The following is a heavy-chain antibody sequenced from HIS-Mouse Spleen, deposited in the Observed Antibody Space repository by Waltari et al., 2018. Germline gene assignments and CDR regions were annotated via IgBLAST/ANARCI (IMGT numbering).Heavy chain of an antibody. J-gene: IGHJ2*01. CDR1: GFTFSSYG. CDR3: AREIPYSSSWYDWYFDL. CDR2: IKQDGSEK. V-gene: IGHV3-7*03. D-gene: IGHD6-13*01. Sequence: EVQLVESGGGLVQPGGSLSLSCAASGFTFSSYGMSWVRQAPGKGLEWVANIKQDGSEKYYVDSVKGRFTISRDNAKNSLYLQMNSLRAEDTAVYYCAREIPYSSSWYDWYFDLWGRGTLVTVSS.